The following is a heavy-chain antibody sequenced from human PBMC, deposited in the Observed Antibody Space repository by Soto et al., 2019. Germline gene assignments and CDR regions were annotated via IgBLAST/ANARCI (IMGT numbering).Heavy chain of an antibody. CDR3: ARILGDYGDYTSYHGMDV. CDR1: GGSVSSGSYY. J-gene: IGHJ6*02. Sequence: SETLSLTCTVSGGSVSSGSYYWSWIRQPPGKGLEWIGYIYYSGSTNYNPSLKSRVTISVDTSKNQFSLKLSSVTAADTAVYYCARILGDYGDYTSYHGMDVWGQGTTVTVSS. D-gene: IGHD4-17*01. V-gene: IGHV4-61*01. CDR2: IYYSGST.